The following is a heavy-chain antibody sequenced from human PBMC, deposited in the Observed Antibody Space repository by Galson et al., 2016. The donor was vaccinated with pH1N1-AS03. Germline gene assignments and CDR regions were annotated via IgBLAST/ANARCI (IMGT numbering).Heavy chain of an antibody. D-gene: IGHD1-26*01. CDR1: GFTFSSYG. CDR2: IRFDGSNK. CDR3: AKVSALLEFDY. V-gene: IGHV3-30*02. J-gene: IGHJ4*02. Sequence: GFTFSSYGMHLVRQAPGKGLEWVSFIRFDGSNKYYADSVKGRFTISRDNSNNTLYLQLNSLRAEDTAVYYCAKVSALLEFDYWGQGTLVIVSS.